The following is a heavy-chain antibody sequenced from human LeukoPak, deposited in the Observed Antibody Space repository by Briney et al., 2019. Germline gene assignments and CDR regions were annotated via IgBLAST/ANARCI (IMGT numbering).Heavy chain of an antibody. J-gene: IGHJ5*02. V-gene: IGHV3-48*03. CDR3: ARESWGSRMRNSFDP. CDR2: ISSSGSNI. CDR1: GFTFSSYE. Sequence: PGGSLRLSCAASGFTFSSYEIDWVRQAPGKGLGWVSYISSSGSNIYYADSVKRRFTISRDNAKNSLYLQMHSLRAEDTAVYYCARESWGSRMRNSFDPWGQGTPVTVSS. D-gene: IGHD2-2*01.